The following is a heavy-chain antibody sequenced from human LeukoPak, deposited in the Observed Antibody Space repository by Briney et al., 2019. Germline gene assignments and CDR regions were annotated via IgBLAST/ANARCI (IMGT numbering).Heavy chain of an antibody. V-gene: IGHV3-30*03. CDR3: AGDWGSSGWYNWFDP. J-gene: IGHJ5*02. D-gene: IGHD6-19*01. Sequence: PGGSLRLSCVASGFAFSTYGMRWVRHAPGQGLEWLAIISYCGDIQYTDSVTVRFTISRAIAENTLFLQMNSLTTEDTAVSYCAGDWGSSGWYNWFDPWGQGTLVTVSS. CDR1: GFAFSTYG. CDR2: ISYCGDI.